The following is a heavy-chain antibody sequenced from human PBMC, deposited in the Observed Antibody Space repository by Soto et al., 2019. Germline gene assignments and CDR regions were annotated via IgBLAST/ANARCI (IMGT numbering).Heavy chain of an antibody. Sequence: PSETLSLTCTVSGGSISSGDYYWSWIRQPPGRGLEWIGYNYYTGSTYYNPSLTGRVTISIDTSKNQFSLKLTSMTAADTAVYYCARERVPAAIPHTWFDPWGQGNLVTVSS. D-gene: IGHD2-2*02. J-gene: IGHJ5*02. CDR3: ARERVPAAIPHTWFDP. V-gene: IGHV4-30-4*01. CDR1: GGSISSGDYY. CDR2: NYYTGST.